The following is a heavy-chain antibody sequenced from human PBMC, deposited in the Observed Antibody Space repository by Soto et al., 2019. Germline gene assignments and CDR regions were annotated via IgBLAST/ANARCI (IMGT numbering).Heavy chain of an antibody. Sequence: QVQLVESGGGVVQPGRSLRLSCAASGFTFSHYAMHWVRQAPGKGLEWVAVTSYDGSNKYYADSVKGRFTISRDNSKNTLYLQLDTLRAEDTAVYYCVRNPYGDYQFDIWGQGTMVTVSS. J-gene: IGHJ3*02. V-gene: IGHV3-30*04. D-gene: IGHD4-17*01. CDR3: VRNPYGDYQFDI. CDR1: GFTFSHYA. CDR2: TSYDGSNK.